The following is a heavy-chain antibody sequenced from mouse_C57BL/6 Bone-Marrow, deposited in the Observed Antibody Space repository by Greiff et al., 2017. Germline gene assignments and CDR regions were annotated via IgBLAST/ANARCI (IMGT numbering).Heavy chain of an antibody. CDR1: GYTFTGYW. J-gene: IGHJ3*01. D-gene: IGHD2-5*01. CDR3: VYSTYVNAY. Sequence: QVQLQQSGAELMKPGASVKLSCKATGYTFTGYWIDWVKQRPGHGLEWIGEIIPESGSTNYNEKFKGKATFTADQSSSTAYMQLSSLTSEDSAISYSVYSTYVNAYWGQGTLVTVSA. CDR2: IIPESGST. V-gene: IGHV1-9*01.